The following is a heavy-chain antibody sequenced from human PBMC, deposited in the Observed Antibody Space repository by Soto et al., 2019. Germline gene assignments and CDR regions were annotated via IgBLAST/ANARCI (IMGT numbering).Heavy chain of an antibody. CDR2: TRNKANSYTT. CDR3: ARELMTPVTYYDY. D-gene: IGHD4-17*01. J-gene: IGHJ4*02. CDR1: GFMFSDHY. Sequence: GSLRLSCAASGFMFSDHYMDWVRQAPGKGLEWVGRTRNKANSYTTEYAASVKGRFTISRDDSKNSLYLQMNSLKTEDTAVYYCARELMTPVTYYDYWGQGSVVTVSS. V-gene: IGHV3-72*01.